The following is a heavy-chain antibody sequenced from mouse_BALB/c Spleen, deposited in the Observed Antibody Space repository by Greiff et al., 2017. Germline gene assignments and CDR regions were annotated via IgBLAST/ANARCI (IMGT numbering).Heavy chain of an antibody. V-gene: IGHV1S127*01. J-gene: IGHJ4*01. CDR2: IDPSDSYT. D-gene: IGHD1-2*01. Sequence: VQLQQSGAELVKPGASVKMSCKASGYTFTSYWMHWVKQRPGQGLEWIGVIDPSDSYTSYNQKFKGKATLTVDTSSSTAYMQLSSLTSEDSAVYYCTRGLRPYAMDYWGQGTSVTVSS. CDR1: GYTFTSYW. CDR3: TRGLRPYAMDY.